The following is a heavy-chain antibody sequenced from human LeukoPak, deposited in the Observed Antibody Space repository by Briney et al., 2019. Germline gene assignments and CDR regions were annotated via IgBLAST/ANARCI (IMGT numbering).Heavy chain of an antibody. D-gene: IGHD2-15*01. CDR2: INPNSGGT. Sequence: ASVKVSCKASGYTFTAYYMHWVRQAPGQGLEYMGWINPNSGGTNYAQKSQGRVTMTRDTSISTAYMELSRLRSDDTAVYYCARGNEGYCSGGSCYVGAWFDPWGQGTRVTVSS. CDR3: ARGNEGYCSGGSCYVGAWFDP. J-gene: IGHJ5*02. V-gene: IGHV1-2*02. CDR1: GYTFTAYY.